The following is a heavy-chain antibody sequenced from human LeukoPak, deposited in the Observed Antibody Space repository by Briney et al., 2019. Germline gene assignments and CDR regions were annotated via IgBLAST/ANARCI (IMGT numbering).Heavy chain of an antibody. V-gene: IGHV3-7*01. CDR1: GFTFSSYW. CDR3: AREQYCSSTSCYPLGTYYFDY. J-gene: IGHJ4*02. Sequence: GGSLRLSCAASGFTFSSYWMSWVRQAPGKGLEWVANIKQDGSEKYYVDSVKGRFTISRVNAKNSLYLQMNSLRAEDTAVYYCAREQYCSSTSCYPLGTYYFDYWGQGTLVTVSS. CDR2: IKQDGSEK. D-gene: IGHD2-2*01.